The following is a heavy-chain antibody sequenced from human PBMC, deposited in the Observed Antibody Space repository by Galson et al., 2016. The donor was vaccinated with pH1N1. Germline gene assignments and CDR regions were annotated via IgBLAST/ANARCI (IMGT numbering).Heavy chain of an antibody. CDR2: LSSSGSTI. D-gene: IGHD3/OR15-3a*01. V-gene: IGHV3-11*04. CDR1: GFTFSDYY. J-gene: IGHJ3*02. CDR3: ARDVGGEVDFAFDI. Sequence: SLRLSCAASGFTFSDYYMSWTRRAPGKGLEWVSYLSSSGSTIYYADSVKGRFTISRDNAKNSLYLQMNSLRAEDTAVYFCARDVGGEVDFAFDIWGQGTMVTVSS.